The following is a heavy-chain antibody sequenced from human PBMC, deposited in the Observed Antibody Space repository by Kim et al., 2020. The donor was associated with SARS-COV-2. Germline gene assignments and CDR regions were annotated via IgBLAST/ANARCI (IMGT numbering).Heavy chain of an antibody. CDR2: IKSKTDGGTT. D-gene: IGHD3-10*01. V-gene: IGHV3-15*01. CDR1: GFTFSNAW. J-gene: IGHJ4*02. CDR3: TTDVNYGSGSYYSGY. Sequence: GGSLRLSCAASGFTFSNAWMSWVRQAPGKGLEWVGRIKSKTDGGTTDYAAPVKGRFTISRDDSKNTLYLQMNSLKTEDTAVYYCTTDVNYGSGSYYSGYWGQGTLVTVSS.